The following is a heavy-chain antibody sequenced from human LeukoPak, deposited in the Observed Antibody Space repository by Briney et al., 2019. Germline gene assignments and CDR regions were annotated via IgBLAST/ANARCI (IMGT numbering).Heavy chain of an antibody. Sequence: SETLSLTCVVSGYSISSGYYWVWVRQPPGKGLEWIGSIYHSGSTYYNPSLKSRVAISVDTSKNQFSLKLSSVTAADTAMYYCARHEWRTPMIVVVITGDDAFDIWGQGTMVTVSS. CDR1: GYSISSGYY. J-gene: IGHJ3*02. CDR3: ARHEWRTPMIVVVITGDDAFDI. V-gene: IGHV4-38-2*01. CDR2: IYHSGST. D-gene: IGHD3-22*01.